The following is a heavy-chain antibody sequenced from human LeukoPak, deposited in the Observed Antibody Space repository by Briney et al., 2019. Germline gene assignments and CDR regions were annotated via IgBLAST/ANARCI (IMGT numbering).Heavy chain of an antibody. CDR1: GGSISSGDYY. D-gene: IGHD1-26*01. J-gene: IGHJ4*02. CDR3: ARGNSGSFYGLFDY. CDR2: IYNSGNT. Sequence: PSETLSLTCNVSGGSISSGDYYWNWIRQPPGKGLEWIGYIYNSGNTYYNPSLKSRVTISVDTSKNQFSLKLSSVTAADTAVYYCARGNSGSFYGLFDYWGQGTLVTVSS. V-gene: IGHV4-30-4*01.